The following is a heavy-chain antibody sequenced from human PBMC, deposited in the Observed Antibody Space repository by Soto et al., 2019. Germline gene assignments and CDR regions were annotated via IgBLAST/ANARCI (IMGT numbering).Heavy chain of an antibody. D-gene: IGHD3-3*01. CDR3: SRGYDFWSGSYYMDV. Sequence: QVQLVQSGAEVKKPGASVKVSCKASGYTFTSYYMHWVRQAPGQGLEWMGIINLSGGSTSYAQKFQGRVTMTRDTSTSTVYLELSSLRSEDTAVYYCSRGYDFWSGSYYMDVWGKGTTVTVSS. J-gene: IGHJ6*03. CDR2: INLSGGST. CDR1: GYTFTSYY. V-gene: IGHV1-46*01.